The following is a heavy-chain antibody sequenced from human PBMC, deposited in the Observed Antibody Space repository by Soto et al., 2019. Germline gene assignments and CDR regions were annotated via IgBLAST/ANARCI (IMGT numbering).Heavy chain of an antibody. Sequence: PGESLKISCQGSGDRFAGYWITWVRAKTGKGLEWMGRIDPSDSQTYYSPSLRGHVTISADKSITTAYLQWSSLKASDTAMYYWASTIALAGPYYYYSMDVWGQGTTVTVS. V-gene: IGHV5-10-1*01. CDR2: IDPSDSQT. J-gene: IGHJ6*02. CDR1: GDRFAGYW. CDR3: ASTIALAGPYYYYSMDV. D-gene: IGHD6-19*01.